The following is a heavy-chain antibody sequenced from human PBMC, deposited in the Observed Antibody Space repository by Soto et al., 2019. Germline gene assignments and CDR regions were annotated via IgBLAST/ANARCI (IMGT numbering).Heavy chain of an antibody. D-gene: IGHD1-1*01. CDR3: ASNFWDGMDV. J-gene: IGHJ6*02. CDR2: ISSSGRTT. Sequence: PGGPLRLSCAASGFTFSSYEMDWVRQAPGKGLEWVSYISSSGRTTHYADSLKGRFTISRDNARNSLFLQMNSLRAEDTAVYYCASNFWDGMDVWGQGTTVTVSS. V-gene: IGHV3-48*03. CDR1: GFTFSSYE.